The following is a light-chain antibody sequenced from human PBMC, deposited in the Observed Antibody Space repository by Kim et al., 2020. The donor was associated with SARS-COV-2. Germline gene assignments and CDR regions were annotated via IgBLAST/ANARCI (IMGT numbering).Light chain of an antibody. CDR1: QSVSSC. Sequence: SLSPGDTATLSCRASQSVSSCLAWYQHKPGQAPMLLIYDASSRATGIPARFSGSGSGTDFTLTISSLEPEDFAVYYCQQRSNWLTFGGGTKVDIK. CDR2: DAS. J-gene: IGKJ4*01. CDR3: QQRSNWLT. V-gene: IGKV3-11*01.